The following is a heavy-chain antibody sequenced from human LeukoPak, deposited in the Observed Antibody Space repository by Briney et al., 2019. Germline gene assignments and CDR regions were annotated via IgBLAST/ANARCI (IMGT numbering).Heavy chain of an antibody. D-gene: IGHD3-3*01. CDR2: IIPIFGTA. CDR3: ATLNLPGDFWSGYPLDY. V-gene: IGHV1-69*05. J-gene: IGHJ4*02. Sequence: GASVKVSCKASGGTFSSYAISWVRQAPGQGLEWMGGIIPIFGTANYAQKFQGRVTITTDESTSTAYMELSSLRSEDTAVYYCATLNLPGDFWSGYPLDYWGQGTLVTVSS. CDR1: GGTFSSYA.